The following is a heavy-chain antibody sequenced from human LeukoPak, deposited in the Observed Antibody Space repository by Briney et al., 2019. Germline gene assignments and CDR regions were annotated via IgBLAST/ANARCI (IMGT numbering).Heavy chain of an antibody. J-gene: IGHJ4*02. CDR1: GFTFSSYA. Sequence: GGSLRLSCAASGFTFSSYAMSWVRQAPGKGLEWVSSISNSGGRTFYTDSVKGRFTISRDNSKITLYLQMSSLRAEDTAVYYCAKSYNGYESKPDYWGQGTLVTVSS. D-gene: IGHD5-12*01. CDR2: ISNSGGRT. V-gene: IGHV3-23*01. CDR3: AKSYNGYESKPDY.